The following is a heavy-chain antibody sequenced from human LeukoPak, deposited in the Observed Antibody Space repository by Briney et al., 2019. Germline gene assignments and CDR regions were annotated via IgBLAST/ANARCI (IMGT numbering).Heavy chain of an antibody. J-gene: IGHJ4*02. CDR3: AANSVAGRNYFDY. Sequence: SVKVSCKASGGTFSSYAISWVRQAPGQGLEWMGGIIPIFGTANYAQKFQGRVTITADESTSTAYMELSSLRSEDTAVYYCAANSVAGRNYFDYWGQGTLVTVSS. CDR2: IIPIFGTA. CDR1: GGTFSSYA. V-gene: IGHV1-69*13. D-gene: IGHD6-19*01.